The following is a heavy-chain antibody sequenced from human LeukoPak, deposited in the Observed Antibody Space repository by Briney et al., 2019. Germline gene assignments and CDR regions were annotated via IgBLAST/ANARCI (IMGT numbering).Heavy chain of an antibody. CDR3: ARGSGAYYYYYYMDV. V-gene: IGHV1-8*01. J-gene: IGHJ6*03. D-gene: IGHD3-10*01. Sequence: ASEKVSCKASGYTFTSYDINWVRQATGQGLEWMGWMNPNSGNTGYAQKFQGRVTMTRNTSISTAYMELSSLRSEDTAVYYCARGSGAYYYYYYMDVWGKGTTVTVSS. CDR1: GYTFTSYD. CDR2: MNPNSGNT.